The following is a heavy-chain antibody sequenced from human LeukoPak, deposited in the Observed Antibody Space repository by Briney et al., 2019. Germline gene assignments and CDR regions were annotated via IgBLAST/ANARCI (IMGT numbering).Heavy chain of an antibody. CDR1: GFTFRDFT. CDR3: TKEAWGSNWSGFDY. D-gene: IGHD6-13*01. CDR2: INKGGDIT. Sequence: PGGSLRLSCAASGFTFRDFTIHWVRQAPGKGLEWVSLINKGGDITYYADSVEGRFTISRDNSKNSLYLQMNSLRTEDTALYYCTKEAWGSNWSGFDYWGQGTLVTVSS. J-gene: IGHJ4*02. V-gene: IGHV3-43*01.